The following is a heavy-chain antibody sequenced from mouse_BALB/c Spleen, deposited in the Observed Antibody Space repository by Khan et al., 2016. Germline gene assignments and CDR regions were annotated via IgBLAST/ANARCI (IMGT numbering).Heavy chain of an antibody. D-gene: IGHD2-3*01. CDR3: ARAGWLLCFFDY. CDR2: VNTSNDYT. Sequence: QVQLQQSGAEMARPGASVKMSCKASGYTFTSYTMFWVKQRPGQGLEWLGYVNTSNDYTDYNQKFKDKATLTADKSSSTAYMQLNSLTSEDSAVYYCARAGWLLCFFDYWGQGTTLTVSS. CDR1: GYTFTSYT. J-gene: IGHJ2*01. V-gene: IGHV1-4*01.